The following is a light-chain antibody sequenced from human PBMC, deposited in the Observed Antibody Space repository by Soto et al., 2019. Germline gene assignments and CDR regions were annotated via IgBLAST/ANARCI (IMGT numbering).Light chain of an antibody. CDR1: QSVSSN. J-gene: IGKJ1*01. CDR2: GAS. CDR3: QHYNNWPR. V-gene: IGKV3-15*01. Sequence: IVMTQSPATLSVSPWERATLSCRASQSVSSNLAWYQQKPGQAPRLLMYGASTRATGIPARFSGSGSGTEFTLTISSLQSEDFAVYYCQHYNNWPRFGQGTKVDIK.